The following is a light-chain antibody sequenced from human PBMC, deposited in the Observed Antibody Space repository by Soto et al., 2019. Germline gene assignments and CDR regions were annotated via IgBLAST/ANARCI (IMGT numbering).Light chain of an antibody. CDR2: DAS. CDR1: QTISSW. V-gene: IGKV1-5*01. J-gene: IGKJ1*01. Sequence: DIQMTQSPSTLSGSVGYRVTITCLASQTISSWLAWYQQKPGKAPKLLIYDASNLESGVPSTFSGSGSGTEFTLTIRSLQPDEFATYYCQQYYTYWHMFGQGTKVDI. CDR3: QQYYTYWHM.